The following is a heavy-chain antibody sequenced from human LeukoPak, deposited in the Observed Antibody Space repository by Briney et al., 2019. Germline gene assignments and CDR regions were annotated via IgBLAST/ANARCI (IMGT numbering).Heavy chain of an antibody. CDR2: IYYSGST. D-gene: IGHD3-22*01. CDR1: GGSISSSSYY. Sequence: SETLSLTCTVSGGSISSSSYYWGWIRQPPGKGLEWIGGIYYSGSTYYNPSLKSRVTISVDTSKNQFSLKLSSVTAADTAVYYCARQSALSYYYDSSGYYTLEYFQHWGRGTLVTVSS. J-gene: IGHJ1*01. CDR3: ARQSALSYYYDSSGYYTLEYFQH. V-gene: IGHV4-39*01.